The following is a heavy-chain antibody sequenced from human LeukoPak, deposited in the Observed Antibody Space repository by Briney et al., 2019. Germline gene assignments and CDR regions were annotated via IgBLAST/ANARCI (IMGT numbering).Heavy chain of an antibody. V-gene: IGHV4-59*01. CDR2: IYYSGST. CDR1: GGSISSYY. Sequence: PSETLSLTCTVSGGSISSYYWSWIRQPPGKGLEWIGYIYYSGSTNYNPSLKSRVTISVDTSKNQFSLKLSSVTAADTAVYYCATYYDILTGFFYWGQGTLVTVSS. D-gene: IGHD3-9*01. J-gene: IGHJ4*02. CDR3: ATYYDILTGFFY.